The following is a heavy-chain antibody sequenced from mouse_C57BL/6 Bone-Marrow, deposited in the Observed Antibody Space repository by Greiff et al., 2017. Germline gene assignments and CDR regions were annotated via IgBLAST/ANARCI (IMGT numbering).Heavy chain of an antibody. CDR3: ARHIYYDYDEGFVLFAY. Sequence: EVQVVESGGDLVKPGGSLKLSCAASGFTFSSYGMSWVRQTPDKRLEWVATISSGGSYTYYPDSVKGRFTISRDNAKNTLYLQMSSLKSEDTAMYYCARHIYYDYDEGFVLFAYWGQGTLVTVSA. V-gene: IGHV5-6*01. CDR1: GFTFSSYG. D-gene: IGHD2-4*01. CDR2: ISSGGSYT. J-gene: IGHJ3*01.